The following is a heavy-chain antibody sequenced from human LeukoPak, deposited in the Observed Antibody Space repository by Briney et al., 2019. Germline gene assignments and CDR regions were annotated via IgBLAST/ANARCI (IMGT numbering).Heavy chain of an antibody. V-gene: IGHV3-9*01. CDR2: ISWNSGSI. Sequence: GRSLRLSCAASGFIFDDYTMHWVRQAPGKGLEWVAGISWNSGSIGYADSVKGRFTISRDNSKNTLYLQMNSLRAEDTAVYYCARDPAFRFYFDYWGQGTLVTVSS. J-gene: IGHJ4*02. CDR3: ARDPAFRFYFDY. D-gene: IGHD3-10*01. CDR1: GFIFDDYT.